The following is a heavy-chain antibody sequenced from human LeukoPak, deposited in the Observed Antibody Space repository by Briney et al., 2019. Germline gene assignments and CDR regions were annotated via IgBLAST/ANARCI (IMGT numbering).Heavy chain of an antibody. Sequence: GGSLRLSYAASGFTFSSDSMNWVRQAPGKGLVWVSRINRDGRSTTYADSVKGRFTISRDNAKSSLYLQMNSLRAEDTAVYYCARYPYEIVIGPSFDYWGQGTLVTVSS. V-gene: IGHV3-74*01. D-gene: IGHD3-9*01. J-gene: IGHJ4*02. CDR2: INRDGRST. CDR1: GFTFSSDS. CDR3: ARYPYEIVIGPSFDY.